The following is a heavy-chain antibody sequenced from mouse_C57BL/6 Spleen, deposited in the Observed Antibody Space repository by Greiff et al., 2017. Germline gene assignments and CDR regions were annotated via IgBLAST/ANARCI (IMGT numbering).Heavy chain of an antibody. CDR2: IYPGDGDT. J-gene: IGHJ2*01. D-gene: IGHD2-2*01. CDR1: GYAFSSSW. CDR3: YGYDEGYYFDY. V-gene: IGHV1-82*01. Sequence: LVESGPELVKPGASVKISCKASGYAFSSSWMNWVKQRPGKGLEWIGRIYPGDGDTNYNGKFKGKATLTADKSSSTAYMQLSSLTSEDSAVYFCYGYDEGYYFDYWGQGTTLTVSS.